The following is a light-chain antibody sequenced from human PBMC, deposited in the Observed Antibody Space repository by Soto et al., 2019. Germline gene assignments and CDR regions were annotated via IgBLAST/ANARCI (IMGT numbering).Light chain of an antibody. J-gene: IGLJ3*02. V-gene: IGLV1-47*01. CDR2: RND. Sequence: QSVLTQPPSASGTPGQRVTMSCSGSSSNIGNNFVFWYQHLPGTNPKLLIYRNDQRPSGVPDRFSASKSGTSASLAISGLRSDDEADYYCASWDDTLSGVVFGGGTKVTVL. CDR1: SSNIGNNF. CDR3: ASWDDTLSGVV.